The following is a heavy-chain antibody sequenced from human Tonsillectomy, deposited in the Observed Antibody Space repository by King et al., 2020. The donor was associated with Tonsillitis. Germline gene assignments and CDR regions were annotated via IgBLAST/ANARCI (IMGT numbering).Heavy chain of an antibody. CDR3: TTDLASQLPQIDY. V-gene: IGHV3-15*01. Sequence: VQLVESGGGLVKPGGSLRLSCAASGFSFSNAWMSWVRQAPGKGLEWIARMNFAGTTEYAAPVKGRFTISRDDSENTLYLQMNRLKTEDTAVYYCTTDLASQLPQIDYWGQGTLVTVSS. D-gene: IGHD2-2*01. J-gene: IGHJ4*02. CDR1: GFSFSNAW. CDR2: MNFAGTT.